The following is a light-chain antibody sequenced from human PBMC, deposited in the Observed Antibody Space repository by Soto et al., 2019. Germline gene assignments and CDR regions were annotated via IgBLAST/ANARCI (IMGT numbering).Light chain of an antibody. CDR2: AAS. Sequence: DIQMTQSPSSLSASVGDRVTITCRASQDISNFVDWYQQKPGKVPELLIYAASTLQSGVPSRFSCSGSGTDFTLTISSLQPEHVATYLCQKYNSAPGTFGQGTKVQIK. CDR1: QDISNF. V-gene: IGKV1-27*01. J-gene: IGKJ1*01. CDR3: QKYNSAPGT.